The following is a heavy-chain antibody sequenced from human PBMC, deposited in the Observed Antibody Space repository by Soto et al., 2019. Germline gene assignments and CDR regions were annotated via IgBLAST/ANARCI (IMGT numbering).Heavy chain of an antibody. CDR3: ARNIGRVTIFGVVIPNWFAP. D-gene: IGHD3-3*01. J-gene: IGHJ5*02. V-gene: IGHV4-39*01. Sequence: SETLSLTCTVSGGSISSSSYYWGWIRQPPGKGLEWIGSIYYSGSTYYNPSLKSRVTISVDTSKNQFSLKLSSVTAADTAVYYCARNIGRVTIFGVVIPNWFAPWGKGTLVTVS. CDR2: IYYSGST. CDR1: GGSISSSSYY.